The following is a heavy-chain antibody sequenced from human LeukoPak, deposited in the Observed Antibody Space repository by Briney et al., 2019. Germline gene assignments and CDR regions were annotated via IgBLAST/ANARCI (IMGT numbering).Heavy chain of an antibody. V-gene: IGHV3-48*01. D-gene: IGHD2-21*01. CDR3: ARKEGIVEEVRAFDI. J-gene: IGHJ3*02. Sequence: PGGSLRLSCAASGFTFSSYSMNWVRQAPGKGLEWVSYISSSSSTIYYADSVKGRFTISRDNAKNSLYLQMNSLRAEDTAVYYCARKEGIVEEVRAFDIWGPGTMVTVSS. CDR2: ISSSSSTI. CDR1: GFTFSSYS.